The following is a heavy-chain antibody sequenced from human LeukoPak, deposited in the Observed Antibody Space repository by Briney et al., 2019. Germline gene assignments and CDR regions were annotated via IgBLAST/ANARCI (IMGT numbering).Heavy chain of an antibody. CDR2: IRSNGDTA. D-gene: IGHD2-2*01. V-gene: IGHV3-23*01. CDR1: GFTFSSIA. Sequence: PGGSLRLSCAASGFTFSSIAMTWVRQAPGKGLEWVSTIRSNGDTAYNADSVKGRFTISRDNSKNTVYLQMSGLRAEDTALYYCAKAHCSPTSCSRIDYWGQGTLVTVSS. J-gene: IGHJ4*02. CDR3: AKAHCSPTSCSRIDY.